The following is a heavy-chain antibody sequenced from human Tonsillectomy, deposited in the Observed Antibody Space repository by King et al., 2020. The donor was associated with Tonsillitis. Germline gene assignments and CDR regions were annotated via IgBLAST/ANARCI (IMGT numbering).Heavy chain of an antibody. CDR3: ARRDGALDYYYYGMDV. V-gene: IGHV3-30-3*01. CDR2: TSFDGSNK. J-gene: IGHJ6*02. D-gene: IGHD4-17*01. Sequence: VQLVESGGGVVQPGRSLRLSCAASGFTFSSYAMHWVRQAPGKGLEWVADTSFDGSNKYYAASVKGRFTISRDNSKKTLYLQMNSLSAEDTAVYYCARRDGALDYYYYGMDVWGQGTTVTVSS. CDR1: GFTFSSYA.